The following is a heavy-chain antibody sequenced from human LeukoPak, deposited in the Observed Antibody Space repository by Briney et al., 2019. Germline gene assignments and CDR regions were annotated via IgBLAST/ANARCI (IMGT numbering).Heavy chain of an antibody. Sequence: ASVKVSCKASGGTFSSYTISWVRQAPGQGLEWMGIINPSGGSTSYAQKFQGRVTMTRDTSTSTVYMELSSLRSEDTAVYYCARESGVGATFDYWGQGTLVTVSS. D-gene: IGHD1-26*01. CDR3: ARESGVGATFDY. CDR2: INPSGGST. V-gene: IGHV1-46*01. CDR1: GGTFSSYT. J-gene: IGHJ4*02.